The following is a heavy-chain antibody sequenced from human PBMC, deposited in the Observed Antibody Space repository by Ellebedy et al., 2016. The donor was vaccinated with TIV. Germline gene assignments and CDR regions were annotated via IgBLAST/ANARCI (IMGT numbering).Heavy chain of an antibody. V-gene: IGHV3-21*01. Sequence: GESLKISXEASGFTFSSYTMHWVRQAPGKGLEWVSSIGTASRVIHYIDSVKGRFTISRDNAKNSLFLQVNSLRAEDTAVYYCARRRDCTSTNCFGMDVWGQGTTVTVSS. CDR3: ARRRDCTSTNCFGMDV. CDR1: GFTFSSYT. J-gene: IGHJ6*02. D-gene: IGHD2-2*01. CDR2: IGTASRVI.